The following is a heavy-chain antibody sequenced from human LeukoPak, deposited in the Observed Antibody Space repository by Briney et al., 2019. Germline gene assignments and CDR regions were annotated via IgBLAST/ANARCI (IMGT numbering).Heavy chain of an antibody. CDR3: ASSSGWYVSDY. J-gene: IGHJ4*02. CDR2: INSDGSST. Sequence: HSSPTTRITFSSYWMPRFHQTAGMGLMWVSRINSDGSSTSYADSVKGRFTISRDNAKNTLYLQMNSLRAEDTAVYYCASSSGWYVSDYWGQGTLVTVSS. D-gene: IGHD6-19*01. CDR1: RITFSSYW. V-gene: IGHV3-74*01.